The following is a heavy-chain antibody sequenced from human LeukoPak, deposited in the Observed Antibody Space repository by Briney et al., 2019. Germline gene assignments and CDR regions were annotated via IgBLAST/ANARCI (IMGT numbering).Heavy chain of an antibody. V-gene: IGHV3-21*01. CDR2: ISSSSSYI. D-gene: IGHD1-26*01. CDR1: GFTFRSYA. CDR3: ARDEGATIGYYYYGMDV. Sequence: PGGSLRLSCAASGFTFRSYAMNWVRQAPGKGLEWVSSISSSSSYIYYADSVKGRFTISRDNAKNSLYLQMNSLRAEDTAVYYCARDEGATIGYYYYGMDVWGQGTTVTVSS. J-gene: IGHJ6*02.